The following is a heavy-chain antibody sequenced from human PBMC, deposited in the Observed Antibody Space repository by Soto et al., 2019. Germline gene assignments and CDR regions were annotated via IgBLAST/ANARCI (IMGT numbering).Heavy chain of an antibody. CDR2: INSDGSST. V-gene: IGHV3-74*01. Sequence: GGSLRLSCAASGFTFSSYWMHWVRQAPGKGLVWVSRINSDGSSTSYADSVKGRFTISRDNAKNTLYLQMNSLRAEDTAVYYCARVGVTVPTDYWGQGTLVTVSS. CDR1: GFTFSSYW. CDR3: ARVGVTVPTDY. D-gene: IGHD3-22*01. J-gene: IGHJ4*02.